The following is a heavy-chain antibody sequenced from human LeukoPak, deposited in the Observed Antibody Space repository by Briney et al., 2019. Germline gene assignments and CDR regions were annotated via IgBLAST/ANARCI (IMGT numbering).Heavy chain of an antibody. D-gene: IGHD6-13*01. J-gene: IGHJ4*02. V-gene: IGHV3-9*01. CDR3: AKDFYSSSWYYFDY. Sequence: SLRLSCAASGFTFDDYAMHWVRQAPGKGLEWVSGISWNSGSIGYADSVKGRFTISRDNAKNSLYLQMNSLRAEDTALYYCAKDFYSSSWYYFDYWGQGTLVTVSS. CDR1: GFTFDDYA. CDR2: ISWNSGSI.